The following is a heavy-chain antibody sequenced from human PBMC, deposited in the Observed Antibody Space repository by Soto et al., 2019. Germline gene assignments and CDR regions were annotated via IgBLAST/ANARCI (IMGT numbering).Heavy chain of an antibody. D-gene: IGHD2-21*01. CDR3: ARRGADSGYGMDV. V-gene: IGHV2-70*17. CDR1: GFSLITTGMC. Sequence: SGPTLVNPTETLTLTCTFSGFSLITTGMCVNWIRQPPGKALEWLGRIDWDGDKFYSSSLRTRLTISKDTSKNLVVLIMTNMDPLDTATYYCARRGADSGYGMDVWGQGTTVTVSS. J-gene: IGHJ6*02. CDR2: IDWDGDK.